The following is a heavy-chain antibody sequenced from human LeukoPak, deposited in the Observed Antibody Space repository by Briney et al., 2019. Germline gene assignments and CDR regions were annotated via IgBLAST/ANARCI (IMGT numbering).Heavy chain of an antibody. Sequence: GGSLRLSCAASGFTFSSYGMHWVRQAPGKGLEWVAVISYDGSNKYYADSVKGRFTISRDNAKNSLYLQMNSLRAEDTALYYCAKEMGYSSSWPFDYWGQGTLVTVSS. CDR3: AKEMGYSSSWPFDY. V-gene: IGHV3-30*18. J-gene: IGHJ4*02. D-gene: IGHD6-13*01. CDR1: GFTFSSYG. CDR2: ISYDGSNK.